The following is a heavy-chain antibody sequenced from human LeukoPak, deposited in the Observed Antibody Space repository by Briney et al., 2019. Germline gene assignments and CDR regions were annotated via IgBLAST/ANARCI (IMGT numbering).Heavy chain of an antibody. J-gene: IGHJ3*02. CDR1: GGSISSYY. CDR2: IYYSGST. CDR3: AREHGFYSAFDI. V-gene: IGHV4-59*12. D-gene: IGHD2-21*01. Sequence: SETLSLTCTVSGGSISSYYWSWIRQPPGKGLEWIGYIYYSGSTNYNPSLKSRVTISVDTSKNQFSLKLSSVTAADTAVYYCAREHGFYSAFDIWGQGTMVTVSS.